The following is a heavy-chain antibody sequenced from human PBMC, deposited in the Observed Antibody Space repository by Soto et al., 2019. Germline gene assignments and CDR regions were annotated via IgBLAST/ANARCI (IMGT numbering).Heavy chain of an antibody. CDR2: ISAYNGNT. J-gene: IGHJ3*02. CDR3: ARDYPSSSGWYEDAFDI. CDR1: GYTFTSYG. D-gene: IGHD6-19*01. V-gene: IGHV1-18*01. Sequence: GASVKVSCKASGYTFTSYGISWVRQAPGQGLEWMGWISAYNGNTNYAQKLQGRVTMTTDTSTSTAYMELRSLRSDDTAVYYCARDYPSSSGWYEDAFDIWGQGTMVTVSS.